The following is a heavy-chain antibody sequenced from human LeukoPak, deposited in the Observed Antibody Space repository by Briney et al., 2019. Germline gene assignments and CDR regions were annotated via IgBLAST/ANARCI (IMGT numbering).Heavy chain of an antibody. Sequence: PSETLSLTCAVYGGSFSGYYWSWIRQPPGKGLEWIGEINHSGSTNYNPSLKSRVTISVDKSKNQFSLKLSSVTAADTAVYYCARFSSALCCFDYWGQGTLVTVSS. J-gene: IGHJ4*02. CDR2: INHSGST. CDR1: GGSFSGYY. V-gene: IGHV4-34*01. D-gene: IGHD6-19*01. CDR3: ARFSSALCCFDY.